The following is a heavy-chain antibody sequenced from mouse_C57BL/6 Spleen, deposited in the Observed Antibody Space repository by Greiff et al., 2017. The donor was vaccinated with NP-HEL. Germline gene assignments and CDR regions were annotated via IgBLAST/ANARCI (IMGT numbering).Heavy chain of an antibody. J-gene: IGHJ2*01. CDR2: IHPNSGST. Sequence: VKLVESGAELVKPGASVKLSCKASGYTFTSYWMHWVKQRPGQGLEWIGMIHPNSGSTNYNEKFKSKATLTVDKSSSTAYMQLSSLTSEDSAVYYCGGNPDYWGQGTTLTVSS. D-gene: IGHD2-1*01. CDR3: GGNPDY. V-gene: IGHV1-64*01. CDR1: GYTFTSYW.